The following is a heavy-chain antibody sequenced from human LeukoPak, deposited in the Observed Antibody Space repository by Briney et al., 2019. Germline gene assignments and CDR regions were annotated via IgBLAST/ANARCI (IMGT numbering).Heavy chain of an antibody. CDR3: ARGAISSWYED. J-gene: IGHJ4*02. CDR2: LYTGGSI. Sequence: GGSLRLSCAGSGFTVSSSFMSWVRQAPGKGLEWVSVLYTGGSIFYADSVKGRFTISRNISKNMLYLQMTSLSADDTAVYYCARGAISSWYEDWGQGTLVTVSS. V-gene: IGHV3-66*01. D-gene: IGHD6-13*01. CDR1: GFTVSSSF.